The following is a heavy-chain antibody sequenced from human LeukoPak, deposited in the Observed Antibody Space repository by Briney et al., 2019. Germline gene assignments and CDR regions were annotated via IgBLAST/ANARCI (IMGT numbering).Heavy chain of an antibody. CDR3: AKEGWFGELFHLGYYMDV. D-gene: IGHD3-10*01. Sequence: GGSLRLSCAASGFTFSSYAMSWVRQAPGKGLEWVSAISGSGGSTYYADSVKGRFTISRDNSKNTLYLQMNSLRAEDTAVYYCAKEGWFGELFHLGYYMDVWGKGTTVTISS. V-gene: IGHV3-23*01. J-gene: IGHJ6*03. CDR1: GFTFSSYA. CDR2: ISGSGGST.